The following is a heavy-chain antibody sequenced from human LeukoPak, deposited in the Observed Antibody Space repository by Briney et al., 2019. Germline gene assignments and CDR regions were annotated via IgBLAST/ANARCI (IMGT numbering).Heavy chain of an antibody. CDR2: ISWNSGSI. J-gene: IGHJ4*02. Sequence: PGRSLRLSCAASGFTFDDYAMHWVRQAPGKGLEWVSGISWNSGSIGYADSVKGRFTISRDNAKNSLYLQMNSLRAEDTAVYYCVRGSYPLDYWGQGTLVTVSS. V-gene: IGHV3-9*01. CDR1: GFTFDDYA. CDR3: VRGSYPLDY.